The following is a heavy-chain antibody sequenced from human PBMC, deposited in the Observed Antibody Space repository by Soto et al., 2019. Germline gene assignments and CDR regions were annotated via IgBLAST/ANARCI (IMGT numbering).Heavy chain of an antibody. CDR2: IVVGSGNT. CDR3: AADSTNPLDDYGDYMTTGFDP. CDR1: GFTFTSSA. D-gene: IGHD4-17*01. J-gene: IGHJ5*02. V-gene: IGHV1-58*02. Sequence: ASVKVSCKASGFTFTSSAMQWVRQARGQRLEWIGWIVVGSGNTNYAQKFQERVTITRDMSTSTAYMELSSLRSEDTAGYYCAADSTNPLDDYGDYMTTGFDPWGQGTLVTVSS.